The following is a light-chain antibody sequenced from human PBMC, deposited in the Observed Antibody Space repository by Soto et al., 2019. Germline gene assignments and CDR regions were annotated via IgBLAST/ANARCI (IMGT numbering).Light chain of an antibody. CDR3: HLYGDSGIT. V-gene: IGKV3-20*01. CDR1: QSVSRNF. CDR2: GVS. J-gene: IGKJ4*01. Sequence: EIVLTQSPGTLSFSPGERATLSCRASQSVSRNFIAWYQQKPGQAPRLLIYGVSTRATGSPDRFSGSGSGTDFTLTVNRLEPEDVAVYHCHLYGDSGITFGGGTKVEIK.